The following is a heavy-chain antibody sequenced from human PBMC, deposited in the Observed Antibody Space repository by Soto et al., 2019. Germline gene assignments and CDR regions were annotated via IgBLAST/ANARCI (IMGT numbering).Heavy chain of an antibody. V-gene: IGHV3-23*01. CDR1: GFTFSSYA. D-gene: IGHD2-2*01. J-gene: IGHJ4*02. Sequence: EVQLLESGGGLVQPGGSLRLSCAASGFTFSSYAMSWVRQAPGKGLEWVSGISGSGTITYYADSVKGRFTISRDSSKNTLYLKMNSLRAEDTALYYCAKSTLGYCSSPPDYWGQGTLVTVSS. CDR2: ISGSGTIT. CDR3: AKSTLGYCSSPPDY.